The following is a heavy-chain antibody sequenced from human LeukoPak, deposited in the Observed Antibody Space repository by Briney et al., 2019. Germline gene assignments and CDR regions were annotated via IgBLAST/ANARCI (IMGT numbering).Heavy chain of an antibody. J-gene: IGHJ5*02. D-gene: IGHD3-10*01. CDR1: GYTFTSYG. Sequence: ASVKVSCKASGYTFTSYGISWARQAPGQGLEWMGWISAYNGNTNYAQKLQGRVTMTTDTSTSTAYMELRSLRSDDTAVYYCARRFMVRGVTNWFDPWGQGTLVTVSS. V-gene: IGHV1-18*01. CDR2: ISAYNGNT. CDR3: ARRFMVRGVTNWFDP.